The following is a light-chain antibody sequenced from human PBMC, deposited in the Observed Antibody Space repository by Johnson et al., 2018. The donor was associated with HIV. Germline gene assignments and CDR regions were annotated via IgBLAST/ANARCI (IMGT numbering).Light chain of an antibody. V-gene: IGLV1-51*02. J-gene: IGLJ1*01. CDR2: EKN. CDR1: SSNVGNNY. CDR3: GTWDTSLNAFV. Sequence: HSVLTQPPSVSAAPGQMVTISCSGTSSNVGNNYVSWYQQFPGTAPKLLIYEKNKRPSGIPDRFSGSKSGMSATLAITGLQPGDEADYYCGTWDTSLNAFVLGTGTSVIVL.